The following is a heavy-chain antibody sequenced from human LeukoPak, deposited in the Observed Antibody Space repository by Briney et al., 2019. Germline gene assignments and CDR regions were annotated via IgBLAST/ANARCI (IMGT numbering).Heavy chain of an antibody. Sequence: GGSLRLSCGAPGFTFSNYAISWVRQAPGKGPEWVSGITNGGGNTNYADSVKVRFTISRDNAKNTLYLQMDSLRAEDTAIYYCAKGATSAYFSPLDSWGQGTLVTVSS. CDR3: AKGATSAYFSPLDS. D-gene: IGHD3-22*01. V-gene: IGHV3-23*01. CDR2: ITNGGGNT. CDR1: GFTFSNYA. J-gene: IGHJ4*02.